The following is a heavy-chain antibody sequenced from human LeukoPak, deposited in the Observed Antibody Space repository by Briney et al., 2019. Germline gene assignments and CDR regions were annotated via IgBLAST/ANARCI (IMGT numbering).Heavy chain of an antibody. CDR1: GFTVSSNY. D-gene: IGHD6-6*01. Sequence: PGGSLRLSCAASGFTVSSNYMSWVRQAPGKGLEWVAFIRYDGSNKYYADSVKGRFTISRDNSKNTLYLQMNSLRAEDTAVYYCAKDTYSSSSEGVFDYWGQGTLVTVSS. V-gene: IGHV3-30*02. CDR3: AKDTYSSSSEGVFDY. J-gene: IGHJ4*02. CDR2: IRYDGSNK.